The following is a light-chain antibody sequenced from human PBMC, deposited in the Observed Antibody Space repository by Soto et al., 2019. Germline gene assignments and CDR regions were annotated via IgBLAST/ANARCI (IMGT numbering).Light chain of an antibody. CDR3: SSYTSSSTPV. J-gene: IGLJ1*01. CDR1: SSDVGGYNY. Sequence: QSVLTQPASVSGSPGQSITISCTGTSSDVGGYNYVSWYQQHPGKAPKLMIYDVSNRPSGVSNRFSGSKSGNTAPLTISGLQAEDEADYYCSSYTSSSTPVFGTGTKVTVL. V-gene: IGLV2-14*01. CDR2: DVS.